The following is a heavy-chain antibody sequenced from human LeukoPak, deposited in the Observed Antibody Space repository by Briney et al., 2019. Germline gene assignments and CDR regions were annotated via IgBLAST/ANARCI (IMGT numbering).Heavy chain of an antibody. J-gene: IGHJ4*02. CDR3: AKVSGGYFDWLSFFDY. Sequence: GGSLRLSCAASGFTFSSYAMSWVRPAPGKGLEWVSAISGGGGSTYYADSVKGRFTISRDNSKNTLYLQMNSLRAEDTAVYYCAKVSGGYFDWLSFFDYWGQGTLVTVSS. CDR2: ISGGGGST. D-gene: IGHD3-9*01. CDR1: GFTFSSYA. V-gene: IGHV3-23*01.